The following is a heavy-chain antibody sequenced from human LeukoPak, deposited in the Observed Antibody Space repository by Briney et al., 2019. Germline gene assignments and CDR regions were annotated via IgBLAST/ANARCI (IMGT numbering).Heavy chain of an antibody. J-gene: IGHJ6*02. CDR2: ISPDGNSA. V-gene: IGHV3-74*03. D-gene: IGHD3/OR15-3a*01. CDR1: GFTFNRYW. CDR3: VSLDGVYYYHMDV. Sequence: GGSLRLSCAAPGFTFNRYWMHWVRQAPGKGLVWVSRISPDGNSATYADSVKGRFTISRDNAKNTLYLQMNSLRAEDSAVYYCVSLDGVYYYHMDVWGQGTTVIVSS.